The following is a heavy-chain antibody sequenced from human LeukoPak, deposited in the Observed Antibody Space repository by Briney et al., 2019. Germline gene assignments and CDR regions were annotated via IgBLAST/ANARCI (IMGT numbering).Heavy chain of an antibody. CDR3: AKSGAVRFDY. CDR1: GFTFSSYA. D-gene: IGHD3-16*01. J-gene: IGHJ4*02. Sequence: GGSLRLSCAASGFTFSSYAMSWVRQAPGKGLEWVSSISGRDGSTYYADSVKGRFTISRDNSKNTLYLQMNSLRAEDTAVYYCAKSGAVRFDYWGQGTPVTVSS. V-gene: IGHV3-23*01. CDR2: ISGRDGST.